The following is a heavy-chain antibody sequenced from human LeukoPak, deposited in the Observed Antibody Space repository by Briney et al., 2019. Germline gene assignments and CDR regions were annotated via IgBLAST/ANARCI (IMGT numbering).Heavy chain of an antibody. CDR1: GFTFSSYA. V-gene: IGHV3-21*01. J-gene: IGHJ4*02. CDR3: ARGTVEMATIPFDY. D-gene: IGHD5-24*01. CDR2: ISSSSSYI. Sequence: PGGSLRLSCAASGFTFSSYAMSWVRQAPGKGLEWVSSISSSSSYIYYADSVKGRFTISRDNAKNSLYLQMNSLRAEDTAVYYCARGTVEMATIPFDYWGQGTLVTVSS.